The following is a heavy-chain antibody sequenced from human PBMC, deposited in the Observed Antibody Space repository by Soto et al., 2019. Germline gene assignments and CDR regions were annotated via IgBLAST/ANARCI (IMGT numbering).Heavy chain of an antibody. CDR2: IIPIFGTA. CDR3: AREGCRRGTNYYYYGMDV. Sequence: GASVKVSCKASGGTFSSYAISWVRQAPGQGLEWMGGIIPIFGTANYAQKFQGRVTITADKSTSTAYMELSSLRPEDTAVYYCAREGCRRGTNYYYYGMDVWGQGTTVTVSS. CDR1: GGTFSSYA. D-gene: IGHD2-15*01. J-gene: IGHJ6*02. V-gene: IGHV1-69*06.